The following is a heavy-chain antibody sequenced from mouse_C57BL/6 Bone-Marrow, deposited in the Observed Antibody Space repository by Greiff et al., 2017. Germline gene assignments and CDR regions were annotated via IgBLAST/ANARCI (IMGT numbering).Heavy chain of an antibody. CDR3: ATMVSTNAMDY. V-gene: IGHV5-6*01. J-gene: IGHJ4*01. CDR1: GFTFSSYG. CDR2: ISSGGSYT. D-gene: IGHD2-1*01. Sequence: EVQVVESGGDLVKPGGSLKLSCAASGFTFSSYGMSWVRQTPDKRLEWVATISSGGSYTYYPDSVKGRITISRDNAKNTLYQQMSSLKSEDTAMYYCATMVSTNAMDYWGQGTSVTVSS.